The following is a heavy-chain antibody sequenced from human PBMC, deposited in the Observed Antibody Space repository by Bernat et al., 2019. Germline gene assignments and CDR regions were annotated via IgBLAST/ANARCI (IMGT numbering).Heavy chain of an antibody. J-gene: IGHJ4*02. D-gene: IGHD4-17*01. Sequence: QLQLQESGPGLVKPSETLSLTCTVSGGSVTSTSYYWGWIRQPPGKGLEWIGNFYYPGSTYYNPSLKSRVTISVDTSKNQFSLKLSSVTAADTAVYYCAKDQGDYGDYFFDYWGQGTLVTVSS. CDR1: GGSVTSTSYY. V-gene: IGHV4-39*02. CDR3: AKDQGDYGDYFFDY. CDR2: FYYPGST.